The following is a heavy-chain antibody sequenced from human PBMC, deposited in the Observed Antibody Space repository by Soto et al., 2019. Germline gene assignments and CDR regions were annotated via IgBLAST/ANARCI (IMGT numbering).Heavy chain of an antibody. CDR1: GGSISSYY. J-gene: IGHJ4*02. CDR2: IYYSGST. D-gene: IGHD3-10*01. Sequence: QVQLQESGPGLVKPSETLSLTCTVSGGSISSYYWSWIRQPPGKGLEWIGYIYYSGSTNYNPSLKSRVTISVDTPKNQFSLKLTSVTAADTAVYYCARGGSGTYAGKTNFDYWGQGTLVTVSS. CDR3: ARGGSGTYAGKTNFDY. V-gene: IGHV4-59*01.